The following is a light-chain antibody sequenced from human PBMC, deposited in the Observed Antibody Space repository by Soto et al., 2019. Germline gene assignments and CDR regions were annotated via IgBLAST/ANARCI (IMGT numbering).Light chain of an antibody. Sequence: EIVLTQSPATLSLSPGERASLSCRASQSVRNYLAWYQQKPGQAPRLLIYDASNRATGIPARFSGSGSGTDFTLTISSLEPEDFAVYYCQQYGSSGTFGQGTKVEIK. CDR2: DAS. J-gene: IGKJ1*01. V-gene: IGKV3-11*01. CDR1: QSVRNY. CDR3: QQYGSSGT.